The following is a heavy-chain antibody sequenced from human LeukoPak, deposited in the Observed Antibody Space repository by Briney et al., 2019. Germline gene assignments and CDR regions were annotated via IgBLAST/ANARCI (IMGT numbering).Heavy chain of an antibody. V-gene: IGHV3-23*01. CDR1: GFTFSSYA. Sequence: GGSLRLSCAASGFTFSSYAMSWVRQAPGKGLEWVSAISGSGGSTYYADSVKGRFTISRDNSKNTLYLQMNSLRAEDTAVYYCAKGFRNGWYLDYFDYWGQGTLVTVSS. J-gene: IGHJ4*02. CDR3: AKGFRNGWYLDYFDY. D-gene: IGHD6-19*01. CDR2: ISGSGGST.